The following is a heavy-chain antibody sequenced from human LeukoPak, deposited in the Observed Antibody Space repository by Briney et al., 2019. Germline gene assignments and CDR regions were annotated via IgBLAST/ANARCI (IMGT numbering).Heavy chain of an antibody. V-gene: IGHV3-30*04. CDR3: AKDRGLVPAAMYRADY. CDR2: ISYDGLNE. CDR1: GFAFSSYA. D-gene: IGHD2-2*01. Sequence: GGSLRLSCAASGFAFSSYAMHWVRQAPGKGLEWVTVISYDGLNEYYADSVKGRFTISRDNSKNTLYLQMNSLRAEDTAVYYCAKDRGLVPAAMYRADYWGQGTLVTVSS. J-gene: IGHJ4*02.